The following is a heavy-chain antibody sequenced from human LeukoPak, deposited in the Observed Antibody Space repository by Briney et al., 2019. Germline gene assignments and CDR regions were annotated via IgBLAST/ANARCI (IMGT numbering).Heavy chain of an antibody. D-gene: IGHD2-2*01. CDR3: ARNAAVVVPAAMGYYYGRDV. J-gene: IGHJ6*04. Sequence: GGSLRLSCAASGFTFSSYSMNWVRQAPGKGLEWVSSISSSSSYIYYADSVKGRFTISRDNAKNSLYLQMNSLRAEDTAVYYCARNAAVVVPAAMGYYYGRDVWGKGTTVTVSS. CDR1: GFTFSSYS. V-gene: IGHV3-21*01. CDR2: ISSSSSYI.